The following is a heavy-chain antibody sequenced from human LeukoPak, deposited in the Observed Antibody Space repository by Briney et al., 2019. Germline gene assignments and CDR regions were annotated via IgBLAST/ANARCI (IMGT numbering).Heavy chain of an antibody. Sequence: ASVKVSCKVSGYTSSVLSMQWVRQAPGKGLEWMGGFDPEDGETIYAQKFQGRVTMTEDTSTSTAYMELRSLRSEDTAVYYCARSEFGELSRYYYGMDVWGQGTTVTVSS. CDR2: FDPEDGET. J-gene: IGHJ6*02. D-gene: IGHD3-10*01. CDR3: ARSEFGELSRYYYGMDV. CDR1: GYTSSVLS. V-gene: IGHV1-24*01.